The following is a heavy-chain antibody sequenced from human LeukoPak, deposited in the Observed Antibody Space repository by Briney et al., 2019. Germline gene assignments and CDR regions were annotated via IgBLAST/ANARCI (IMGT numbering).Heavy chain of an antibody. J-gene: IGHJ4*02. CDR1: GYTFAGYY. CDR2: INPSGGST. V-gene: IGHV1-46*01. Sequence: ASVKVSCKASGYTFAGYYMHWVRQAPGQGLEWMGIINPSGGSTSYAQKFQGRVTMTRDTSTSTVYMELSSLRSEDTAVYYCARDLADYDFWSGYYYYFDYWGQGTLVTVSS. CDR3: ARDLADYDFWSGYYYYFDY. D-gene: IGHD3-3*01.